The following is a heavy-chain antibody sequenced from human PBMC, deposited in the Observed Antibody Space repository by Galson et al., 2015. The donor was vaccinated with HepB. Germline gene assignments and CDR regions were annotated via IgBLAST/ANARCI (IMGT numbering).Heavy chain of an antibody. CDR3: AKVAPIGLWFGESKSNDAFDI. CDR1: GFTFSSYG. D-gene: IGHD3-10*01. CDR2: ISYDGSNK. Sequence: SLRLSCAASGFTFSSYGMHWVRQAPGKGLEWVAVISYDGSNKYYADSVKGRFTISRDNSKNTLYLQMNSLRAEDTAVYYRAKVAPIGLWFGESKSNDAFDIWGQGTMVTVSS. J-gene: IGHJ3*02. V-gene: IGHV3-30*18.